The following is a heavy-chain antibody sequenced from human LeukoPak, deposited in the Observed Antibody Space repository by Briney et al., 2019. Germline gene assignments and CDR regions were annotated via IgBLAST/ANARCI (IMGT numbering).Heavy chain of an antibody. D-gene: IGHD3-10*01. CDR1: GLTFDDYA. Sequence: GGSLRLSCAASGLTFDDYAMHWVRQAPGKGLEWVSLISGDGGSTYYADSVKGRFTISRDNSKNSLYPQMNSLRTEDTALYYCAKDIFATWGVSPRYYYGMDVWGQGATVTASS. J-gene: IGHJ6*02. CDR2: ISGDGGST. CDR3: AKDIFATWGVSPRYYYGMDV. V-gene: IGHV3-43*02.